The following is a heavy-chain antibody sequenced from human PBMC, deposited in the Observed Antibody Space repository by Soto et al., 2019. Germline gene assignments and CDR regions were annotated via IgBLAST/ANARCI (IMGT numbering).Heavy chain of an antibody. Sequence: SETLSLTCVVSNFSISSGYYWGWIRQSPGRGLEWIASIYRSGTTSYNPSLKSRVTISVDPSKNQFSLMLTAVTAADTAVYYCARTHSGSYYSVFNYWGRGSLVTVSS. CDR3: ARTHSGSYYSVFNY. CDR2: IYRSGTT. CDR1: NFSISSGYY. D-gene: IGHD1-26*01. J-gene: IGHJ4*02. V-gene: IGHV4-38-2*01.